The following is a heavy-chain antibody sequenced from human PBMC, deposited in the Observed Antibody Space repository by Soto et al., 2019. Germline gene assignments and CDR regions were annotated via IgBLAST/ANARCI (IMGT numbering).Heavy chain of an antibody. V-gene: IGHV3-23*01. D-gene: IGHD6-19*01. J-gene: IGHJ3*02. CDR1: GFTFSTYA. CDR2: ISGSGGSA. Sequence: EVQLLESGGGLVQPGGSLRLSCAASGFTFSTYAMSWVRQAPGKGLDGVSGISGSGGSAYYADSVKGRSTISRDNSKNTLYLQMNRLRAEDTAVYYCAGSSGWYRAFDIWGQGTMVTVSS. CDR3: AGSSGWYRAFDI.